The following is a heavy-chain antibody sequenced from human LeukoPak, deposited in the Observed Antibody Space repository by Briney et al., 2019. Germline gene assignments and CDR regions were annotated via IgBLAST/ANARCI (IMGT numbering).Heavy chain of an antibody. V-gene: IGHV3-74*01. CDR1: GFTFSSYW. CDR3: ARDLYRSYDGSGIYCWFDP. Sequence: PGGSLRLSCAASGFTFSSYWMHWVRQAPGKGLVWVSRINTDGSNTTYADSVKGRFTISRDNAKNTLYLQINSLRAEDTAVYYCARDLYRSYDGSGIYCWFDPWGQGTLVTGSS. CDR2: INTDGSNT. J-gene: IGHJ5*02. D-gene: IGHD3-10*01.